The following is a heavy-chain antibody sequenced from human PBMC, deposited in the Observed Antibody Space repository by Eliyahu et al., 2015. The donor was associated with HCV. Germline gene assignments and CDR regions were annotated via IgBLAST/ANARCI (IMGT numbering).Heavy chain of an antibody. Sequence: QVQLQQWGAGLLKPSETLSLTCAVYXGSFSGYXWXWIRQPPGKGLEWIGEINHSGSTNYNPSLKSRVTISVDTSKNQFSLKLSSVTAADTAVYYCARGRRYSSSWYTFSSYYFDYWGQGTLVTVSS. V-gene: IGHV4-34*01. D-gene: IGHD6-13*01. J-gene: IGHJ4*02. CDR3: ARGRRYSSSWYTFSSYYFDY. CDR2: INHSGST. CDR1: XGSFSGYX.